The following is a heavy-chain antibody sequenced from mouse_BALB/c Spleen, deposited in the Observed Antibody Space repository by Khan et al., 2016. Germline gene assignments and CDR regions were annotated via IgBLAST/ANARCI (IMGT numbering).Heavy chain of an antibody. CDR3: ASDAQDCDAWFAS. J-gene: IGHJ3*01. CDR1: GFSLTYSG. Sequence: QVQLKQSGPGLVAPSQSLSITCTVAGFSLTYSGVHWIRQPPGKGLEWLGVIWPGASTDYNSALMSRLSITKDNSQKQVFLKMIRLQTDDTAMYYYASDAQDCDAWFASWGQGTLVIVSA. CDR2: IWPGAST. V-gene: IGHV2-9*02.